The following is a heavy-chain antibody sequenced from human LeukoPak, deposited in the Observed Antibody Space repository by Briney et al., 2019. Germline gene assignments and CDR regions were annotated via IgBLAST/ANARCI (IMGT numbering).Heavy chain of an antibody. CDR2: ISADGGSS. D-gene: IGHD1-26*01. Sequence: GGSLRLFCAASGFTFGDYPMHWIRQTPGQGLERVSLISADGGSSFQADSVRGRFTISRDNSKNSLYLQMNSQRSEDTALYYCAKDMGGSGRNWASNWFDPWGQGTLVTVSS. V-gene: IGHV3-43*02. CDR1: GFTFGDYP. CDR3: AKDMGGSGRNWASNWFDP. J-gene: IGHJ5*02.